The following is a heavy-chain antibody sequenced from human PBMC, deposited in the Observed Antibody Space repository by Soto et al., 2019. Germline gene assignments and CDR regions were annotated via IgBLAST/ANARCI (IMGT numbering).Heavy chain of an antibody. CDR1: GGSISSSSYY. V-gene: IGHV4-39*01. CDR3: AILNYYASGMDY. J-gene: IGHJ4*02. CDR2: VYYNGNT. Sequence: QLQLQESGPGLVKPSETLSLTCTVSGGSISSSSYYWGWIRQSPGKGLEWIGTVYYNGNTYYNPSLKSRVTISGDTSKNQFSLKLSSVTPADTAVYYCAILNYYASGMDYWGQGTLVTVSS. D-gene: IGHD3-10*01.